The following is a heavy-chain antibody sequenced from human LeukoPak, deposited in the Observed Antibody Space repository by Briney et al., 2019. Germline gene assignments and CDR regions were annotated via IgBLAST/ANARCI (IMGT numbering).Heavy chain of an antibody. CDR2: IIPIFGTA. CDR1: GGTFSSYA. J-gene: IGHJ4*02. D-gene: IGHD2-2*01. CDR3: ARDGGEDIVVVPAAL. V-gene: IGHV1-69*01. Sequence: SVEVSCKASGGTFSSYAISWVRQAPGQGLEWMGGIIPIFGTANYAQKFQGRVTITADESTSTAYMELSNLRSEDTAVYYCARDGGEDIVVVPAALWGQGTLVTVSS.